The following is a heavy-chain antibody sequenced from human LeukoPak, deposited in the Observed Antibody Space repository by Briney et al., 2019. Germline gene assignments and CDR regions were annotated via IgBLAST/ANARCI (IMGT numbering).Heavy chain of an antibody. D-gene: IGHD4-11*01. CDR3: ARGLVPGFLDY. CDR1: GFTFSSSW. V-gene: IGHV3-74*01. Sequence: PGGSLRLSCAASGFTFSSSWMYWVRQAPGKGLVWVSRINSDESITTYADSVKGRFTISRDNAKNTLSLQMNSLRAEDTAVYYCARGLVPGFLDYWGQGTPVTVSS. J-gene: IGHJ4*02. CDR2: INSDESIT.